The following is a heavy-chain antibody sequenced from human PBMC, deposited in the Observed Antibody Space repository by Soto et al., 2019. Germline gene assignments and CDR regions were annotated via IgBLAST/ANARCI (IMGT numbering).Heavy chain of an antibody. J-gene: IGHJ4*02. V-gene: IGHV1-2*02. CDR1: GYTFTGYY. CDR2: INPNSGGT. D-gene: IGHD3-16*02. Sequence: ASVKVTCKDSGYTFTGYYMPWVRQAPGQGLEWMGWINPNSGGTNYAQKFQGRVTMTRDTSISTAYMELSRLRSDDTAVYYCARAGGGVICHFDYWGQGTLVTVSS. CDR3: ARAGGGVICHFDY.